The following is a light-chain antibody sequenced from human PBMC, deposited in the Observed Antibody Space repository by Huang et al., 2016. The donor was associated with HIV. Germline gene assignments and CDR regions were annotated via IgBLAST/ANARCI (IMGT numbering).Light chain of an antibody. CDR3: QQLHDYPVT. V-gene: IGKV1D-13*01. CDR2: AAS. CDR1: QAFSTS. Sequence: AVQLTQFPSSLSASVGDRVVITCRASQAFSTSLAWYQQKPGRAHKLLIAAASKVQSGVSNMCSGDSAGAYFPRFSTNVQPEDVATYYCQQLHDYPVTFGRGTRLDIK. J-gene: IGKJ5*01.